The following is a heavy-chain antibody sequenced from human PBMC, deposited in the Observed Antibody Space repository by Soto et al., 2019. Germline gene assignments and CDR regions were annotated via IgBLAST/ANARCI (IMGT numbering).Heavy chain of an antibody. D-gene: IGHD6-19*01. V-gene: IGHV3-23*01. CDR3: ASRSSGWYFDY. CDR2: ISGSGGST. CDR1: GFTFSSYA. Sequence: EVQLLESGGGLVQPGGSLRLSCAASGFTFSSYAMKWVRQAPGKGLEWVSVISGSGGSTYYADSVKGRFTISRDNSKNTLYLQMNSLRVEDTAVYYCASRSSGWYFDYWGQGTLVTVSS. J-gene: IGHJ4*02.